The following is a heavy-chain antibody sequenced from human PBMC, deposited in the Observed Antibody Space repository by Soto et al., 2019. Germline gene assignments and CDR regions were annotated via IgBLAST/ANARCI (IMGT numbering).Heavy chain of an antibody. CDR1: GFSLSTSGVG. D-gene: IGHD2-8*01. J-gene: IGHJ4*02. Sequence: QITLKESGPTLVNPTQTLTLTCTFSGFSLSTSGVGVGWIRQPPGKALEWLALIYWDDDKRYSPSLKSRLTSTKDNTKNQVVLTMTNMDPVDTATYYCAHSFERDGPGYWGQGTLVTVSS. V-gene: IGHV2-5*02. CDR2: IYWDDDK. CDR3: AHSFERDGPGY.